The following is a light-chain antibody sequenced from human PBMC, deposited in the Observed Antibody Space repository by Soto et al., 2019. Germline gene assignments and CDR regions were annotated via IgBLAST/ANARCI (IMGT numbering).Light chain of an antibody. CDR1: SSDVGGYNY. J-gene: IGLJ1*01. Sequence: ALTQPPSASGSPGQSVTISCTGTSSDVGGYNYVSWYQQYAGKAPKLMISEVSKRPSGVPDRFSGSKSGNTASLTVSGLQAEDEADYYCSSYAGSNKSVFXTGTKVTVL. V-gene: IGLV2-8*01. CDR3: SSYAGSNKSV. CDR2: EVS.